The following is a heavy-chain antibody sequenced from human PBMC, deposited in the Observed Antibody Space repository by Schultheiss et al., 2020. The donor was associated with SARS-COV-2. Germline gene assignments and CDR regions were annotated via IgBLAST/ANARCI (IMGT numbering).Heavy chain of an antibody. CDR2: INGDGSAT. Sequence: GGSLRLSCAASGFTFSNSWMHWVRQAPGKGLVWVSHINGDGSATNYADSVKGRFTISRDNAKNTLFLQMNSLRAEDTAVYYCARAKDPNWNYARPFDPWGQGTLVTVSS. D-gene: IGHD1-7*01. J-gene: IGHJ5*02. CDR1: GFTFSNSW. V-gene: IGHV3-74*01. CDR3: ARAKDPNWNYARPFDP.